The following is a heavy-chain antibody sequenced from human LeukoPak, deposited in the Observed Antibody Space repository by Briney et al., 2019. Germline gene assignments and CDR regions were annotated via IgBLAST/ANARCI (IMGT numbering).Heavy chain of an antibody. J-gene: IGHJ5*02. CDR3: TTLSYAAAPT. V-gene: IGHV3-15*01. CDR2: VRSETDGATT. D-gene: IGHD2-2*01. Sequence: PGGSLRLSCAASGFTFSNAWMSWVRQAPGKGLECFSCVRSETDGATTDYAAPVQGRFTISRDDSKNTLYLHMNSLEAVDRDVYYCTTLSYAAAPTWGQGTLVTVSS. CDR1: GFTFSNAW.